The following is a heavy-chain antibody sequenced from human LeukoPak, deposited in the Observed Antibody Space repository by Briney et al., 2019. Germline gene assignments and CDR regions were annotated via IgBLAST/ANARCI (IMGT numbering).Heavy chain of an antibody. Sequence: PGGSLRLSCAASGFTFSSYSMNWVRQAPGKGLEWVSSISSSSSYIYYADSVKGRFTISRDNAKNSLYLQMNSLRVEDTAVYYCAKGPIFTSSWAQYVHHWGQGTLVTVTS. CDR3: AKGPIFTSSWAQYVHH. D-gene: IGHD6-13*01. CDR2: ISSSSSYI. CDR1: GFTFSSYS. V-gene: IGHV3-21*04. J-gene: IGHJ1*01.